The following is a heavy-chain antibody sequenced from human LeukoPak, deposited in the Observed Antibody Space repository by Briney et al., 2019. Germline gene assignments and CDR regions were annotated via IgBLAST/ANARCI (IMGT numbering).Heavy chain of an antibody. CDR2: ISGSGGST. Sequence: GGSLRLSCAASGFTFSSYAMSWVRQAPGKGLKWVSAISGSGGSTYYADSVKGRFTISRDNSKNTLYLQMNSLRAEDTAVYYCAKDRSYRDYFDYWGQGTLVTVSS. CDR3: AKDRSYRDYFDY. V-gene: IGHV3-23*01. J-gene: IGHJ4*02. D-gene: IGHD3-16*02. CDR1: GFTFSSYA.